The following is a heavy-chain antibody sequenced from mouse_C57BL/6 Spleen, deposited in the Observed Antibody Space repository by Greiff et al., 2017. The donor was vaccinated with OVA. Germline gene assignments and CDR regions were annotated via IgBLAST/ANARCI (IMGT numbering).Heavy chain of an antibody. V-gene: IGHV5-6*01. CDR2: ISSGGSYT. J-gene: IGHJ4*01. CDR1: GFTFSSYG. D-gene: IGHD2-5*01. Sequence: EVQGVESGGDLVKPGGSLKLSCAASGFTFSSYGMSWVRQTPDKRLEWVATISSGGSYTYYPDSVKGRFTISRDNAKNTLYLQMSSIKSEDTAMYYCARDYSKRGAMDYWGQGTSVTVSS. CDR3: ARDYSKRGAMDY.